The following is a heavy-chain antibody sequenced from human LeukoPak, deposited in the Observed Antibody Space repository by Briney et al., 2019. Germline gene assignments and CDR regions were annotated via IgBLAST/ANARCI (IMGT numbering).Heavy chain of an antibody. CDR3: ARATPSSWYRQDAFDI. CDR1: GGSISSYY. V-gene: IGHV4-4*07. Sequence: SETLSLTCTVSGGSISSYYWSWIRQPAGKGLEWIGRIYTSGSTNYNPSLKSRVTMSVDTSKNQFSLKLSSVTAADTAVYYCARATPSSWYRQDAFDIWGQGTMVTVSS. J-gene: IGHJ3*02. D-gene: IGHD6-13*01. CDR2: IYTSGST.